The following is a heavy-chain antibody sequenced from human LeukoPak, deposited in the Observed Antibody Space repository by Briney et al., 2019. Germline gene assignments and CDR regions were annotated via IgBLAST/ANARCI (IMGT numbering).Heavy chain of an antibody. Sequence: SGGSLRLSCAASGFTFSSYAMSWVRQAPGKGLEWVSAISGSGGSTYYADSVKGRFTISRDNSKNTLYLQMNSLRAEDTAVYYCASSPLYSSSWPFDYWGQGTLVTVSS. CDR3: ASSPLYSSSWPFDY. CDR1: GFTFSSYA. CDR2: ISGSGGST. D-gene: IGHD6-13*01. V-gene: IGHV3-23*01. J-gene: IGHJ4*02.